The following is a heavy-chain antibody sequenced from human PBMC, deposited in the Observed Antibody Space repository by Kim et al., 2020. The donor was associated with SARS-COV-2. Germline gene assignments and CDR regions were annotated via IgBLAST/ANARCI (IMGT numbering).Heavy chain of an antibody. J-gene: IGHJ4*02. V-gene: IGHV5-51*01. CDR3: ARLEDSSSWYEKKYTNSFRPRWPNQDCLSPPKYYFDY. CDR2: IYPGDSDT. CDR1: GYSFTSYW. D-gene: IGHD6-13*01. Sequence: GESLKISCKGSGYSFTSYWIGWVRQMPGKGLEWMGIIYPGDSDTRYSPSFQGQVTISADKSISTAYLQWSSLKASDTAMYYCARLEDSSSWYEKKYTNSFRPRWPNQDCLSPPKYYFDYWGQGTLVTVSS.